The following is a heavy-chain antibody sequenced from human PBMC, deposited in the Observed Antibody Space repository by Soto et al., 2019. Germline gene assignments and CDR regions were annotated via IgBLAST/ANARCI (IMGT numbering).Heavy chain of an antibody. D-gene: IGHD5-12*01. CDR3: ARHSGYDYVFDY. CDR2: INPNNGDT. Sequence: QVQLVQSGAEVKKPGASVKVSCKASGYTFTGYYIHWVRQAPGQGLEWMGWINPNNGDTNYAQKSQGRVSMTRDTSTSTAYMELSSLRFDDTAVYYCARHSGYDYVFDYWGQGTLVTVSS. J-gene: IGHJ4*02. CDR1: GYTFTGYY. V-gene: IGHV1-2*02.